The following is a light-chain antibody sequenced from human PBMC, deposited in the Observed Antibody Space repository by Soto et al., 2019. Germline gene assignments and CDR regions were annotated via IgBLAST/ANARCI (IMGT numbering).Light chain of an antibody. CDR2: EVT. J-gene: IGLJ2*01. CDR1: ISDVGCHNY. CDR3: CSYAGNNIWL. V-gene: IGLV2-8*01. Sequence: QSALTQPPSASESPGQSVTISCTGTISDVGCHNYVSWYQQHTGNAPKLRIYEVTKRPSGIPDRFSGSKSGNTDSLTVSGLQTEDEADYYCCSYAGNNIWLVGGGTKVTVL.